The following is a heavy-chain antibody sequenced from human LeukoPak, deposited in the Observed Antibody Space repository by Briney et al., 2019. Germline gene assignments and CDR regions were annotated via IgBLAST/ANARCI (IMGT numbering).Heavy chain of an antibody. CDR3: ARGYYDFWSGYFSTGANNWFDP. J-gene: IGHJ5*02. V-gene: IGHV1-2*02. CDR2: INPNSGGT. CDR1: GYTFTGYY. Sequence: GASVKVSCKASGYTFTGYYMHWVRQAPGQGLEWMGWINPNSGGTNYAQKFQGRVTMTRDTSISTAYMELSRLRSDDTAVYYCARGYYDFWSGYFSTGANNWFDPWGQGTLVTVSS. D-gene: IGHD3-3*01.